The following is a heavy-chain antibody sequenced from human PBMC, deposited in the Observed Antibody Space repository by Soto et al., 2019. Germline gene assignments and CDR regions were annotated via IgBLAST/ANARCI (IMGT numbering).Heavy chain of an antibody. CDR1: GFSFSAYA. CDR2: ISGDAGTT. CDR3: AKDLIYGYTNGRPFDY. Sequence: PGGSLRLSCAASGFSFSAYAMSWVRQAPGKGLAWVSAISGDAGTTYYADSVKGRFTISRDNPKSTLYLQMNNLRAEDSAVYYCAKDLIYGYTNGRPFDYWGQGTLVTVSS. D-gene: IGHD5-12*01. J-gene: IGHJ4*02. V-gene: IGHV3-23*01.